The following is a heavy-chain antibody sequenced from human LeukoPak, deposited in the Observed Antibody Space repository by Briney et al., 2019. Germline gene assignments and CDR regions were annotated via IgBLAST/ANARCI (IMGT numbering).Heavy chain of an antibody. CDR2: IYPGDSDI. J-gene: IGHJ4*02. CDR3: ARWVGGSYTSFRNDC. V-gene: IGHV5-51*01. CDR1: GYIFTAYW. Sequence: GESLKISCKGSGYIFTAYWIGWVRQMPGKGLEWMGIIYPGDSDIRYSPSFQGQVTISVDKSISTAYLQWSSLKASDAAIYYCARWVGGSYTSFRNDCRGQGTLVTVSS. D-gene: IGHD1-26*01.